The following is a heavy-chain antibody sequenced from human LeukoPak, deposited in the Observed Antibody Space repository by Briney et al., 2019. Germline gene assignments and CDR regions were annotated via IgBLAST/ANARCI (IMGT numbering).Heavy chain of an antibody. CDR3: ARVYSTTSYGSYFAY. Sequence: GGSLRLSCAASGFTFSDHYMDWVRQAPGKGLEWVGRSKNKVNSYTTKYAASVRHRLTISRDDYKNSLYIKMNSLQPEDTAVHFCARVYSTTSYGSYFAYCGQGTLVTVSS. J-gene: IGHJ4*02. CDR1: GFTFSDHY. D-gene: IGHD6-13*01. V-gene: IGHV3-72*01. CDR2: SKNKVNSYTT.